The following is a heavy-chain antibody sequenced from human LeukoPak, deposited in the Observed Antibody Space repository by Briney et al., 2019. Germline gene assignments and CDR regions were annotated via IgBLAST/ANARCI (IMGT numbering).Heavy chain of an antibody. J-gene: IGHJ6*03. D-gene: IGHD1-26*01. Sequence: GESLKISCKGSGYSFTSYWIGWVRQMPGKGLEWMGIIYPGDSDTRYSPSFQGRVTISADKSISTAYLQWSSLKASDTAMYYCARRGGSYYGDYYYYMDVWGKGTTVTVSS. CDR3: ARRGGSYYGDYYYYMDV. CDR1: GYSFTSYW. CDR2: IYPGDSDT. V-gene: IGHV5-51*01.